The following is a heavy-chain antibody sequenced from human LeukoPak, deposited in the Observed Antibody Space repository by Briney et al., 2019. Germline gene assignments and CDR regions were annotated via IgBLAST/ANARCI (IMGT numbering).Heavy chain of an antibody. CDR3: ATEGWLGRTYDGDY. J-gene: IGHJ4*02. V-gene: IGHV1-24*01. Sequence: ASVKVSCKASGYTFTSYGISWVRQAPGKGLEWMGGFDPEDGETIYAQKFQGRVTMTEDTSTDTAYMELSSLRSEDTAVYYCATEGWLGRTYDGDYWGQGTLVTVSS. CDR1: GYTFTSYG. CDR2: FDPEDGET. D-gene: IGHD2-15*01.